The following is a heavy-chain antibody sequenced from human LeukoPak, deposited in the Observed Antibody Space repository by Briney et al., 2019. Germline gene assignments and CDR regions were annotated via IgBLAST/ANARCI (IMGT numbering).Heavy chain of an antibody. V-gene: IGHV3-23*01. CDR2: IGGGGEST. Sequence: GGSLRLSCAASGFTFSSYAMSWVRQAPGKGLEWVSTIGGGGESTYYADSVKGRFTISRDNSKNTLYLQMNSLRAEDTAVYYCAKDKELPPGAFDIWGQGTMVTVSS. CDR1: GFTFSSYA. J-gene: IGHJ3*02. CDR3: AKDKELPPGAFDI. D-gene: IGHD1-26*01.